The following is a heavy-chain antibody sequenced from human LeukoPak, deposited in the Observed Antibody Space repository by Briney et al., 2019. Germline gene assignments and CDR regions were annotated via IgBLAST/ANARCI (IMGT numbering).Heavy chain of an antibody. J-gene: IGHJ4*02. Sequence: SETLSLTCTVSGGSISSHYWSWTRQPPGKGLEWIGYIYYSGSTNYNPSLKSRVTISVDTSKNQFSLKLSSVTAADTAVYYCAKHYYDSSGSPEGYWGQGTLVTVSS. V-gene: IGHV4-59*11. D-gene: IGHD3-22*01. CDR3: AKHYYDSSGSPEGY. CDR2: IYYSGST. CDR1: GGSISSHY.